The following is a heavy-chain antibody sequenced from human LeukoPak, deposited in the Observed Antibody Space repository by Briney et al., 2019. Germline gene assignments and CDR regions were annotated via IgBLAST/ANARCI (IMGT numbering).Heavy chain of an antibody. CDR3: AKDPYRVVFATGNYLDP. CDR2: ISSDETNI. J-gene: IGHJ5*02. CDR1: GFTFSNYG. Sequence: GGSLRVSCATSGFTFSNYGMHWVRQAPGKGLEWVGVISSDETNIRYGDSVMGRFTVSRDNAKNTVYLQMNSLGADDTAVYYCAKDPYRVVFATGNYLDPWGQGTLVTVSS. D-gene: IGHD2-15*01. V-gene: IGHV3-30*18.